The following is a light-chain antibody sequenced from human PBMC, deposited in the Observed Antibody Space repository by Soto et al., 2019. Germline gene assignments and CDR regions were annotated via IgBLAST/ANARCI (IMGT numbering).Light chain of an antibody. J-gene: IGLJ2*01. CDR3: VSYTAGNNRVG. Sequence: QSALTQPASVSGSPGQSITISCTGTSSDIATYDLVSWYQQHPGKAPKLIIYDVNNRPSGVSDRFSGSKSGNTASLTISGLQAEDDGDYDCVSYTAGNNRVGFGGGTKLTVL. CDR1: SSDIATYDL. V-gene: IGLV2-14*02. CDR2: DVN.